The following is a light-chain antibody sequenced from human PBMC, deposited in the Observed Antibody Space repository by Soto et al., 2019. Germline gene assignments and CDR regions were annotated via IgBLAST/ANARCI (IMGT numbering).Light chain of an antibody. Sequence: EIVLTQSPGTLSLSPGEGATLSCRASQSVYSDYLACYHQKPGQAPTIIIYSVSRRATGTPDRFSGSGSGTDFTLTSNGLEPQDFAVHSCQQYGDSPLSFGQGTKVEI. CDR1: QSVYSDY. CDR2: SVS. V-gene: IGKV3-20*01. CDR3: QQYGDSPLS. J-gene: IGKJ1*01.